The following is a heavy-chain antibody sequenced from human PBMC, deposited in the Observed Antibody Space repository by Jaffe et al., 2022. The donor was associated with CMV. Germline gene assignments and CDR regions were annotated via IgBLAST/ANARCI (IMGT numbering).Heavy chain of an antibody. J-gene: IGHJ4*02. CDR2: IYYSGST. D-gene: IGHD1-26*01. CDR3: ATLRGATPSYFDY. V-gene: IGHV4-39*01. Sequence: QLQLQESGPGLVKPSETLSLTCTVSGGSISSSSYYWGWIRQPPGKGLEWIGSIYYSGSTYYNPSLKSRVTISVDTSKNQFSLKLSSVTAADTAVYYCATLRGATPSYFDYWGQGTLVTVSS. CDR1: GGSISSSSYY.